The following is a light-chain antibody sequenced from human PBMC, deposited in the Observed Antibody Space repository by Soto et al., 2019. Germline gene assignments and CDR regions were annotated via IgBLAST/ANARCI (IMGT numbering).Light chain of an antibody. J-gene: IGKJ4*01. V-gene: IGKV4-1*01. CDR2: WAS. CDR3: QQYYNTPLT. Sequence: DLVMTPSPDSLSVSLGARVTINCKSSQSVLYSSNNRNYLAWYQQKPGQPPKLLIYWASTRESGVPDRFSGSGSGTDFTLTISSLQAEDVAVYYCQQYYNTPLTFGGGTMVDI. CDR1: QSVLYSSNNRNY.